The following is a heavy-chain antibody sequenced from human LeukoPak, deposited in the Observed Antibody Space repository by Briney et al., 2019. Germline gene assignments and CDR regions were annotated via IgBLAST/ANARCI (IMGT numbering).Heavy chain of an antibody. CDR1: GFTFSSYA. V-gene: IGHV3-23*01. D-gene: IGHD3-22*01. CDR2: ISGSGGST. CDR3: ARGGIVVVNPYYFDY. Sequence: GGSLRLSCAASGFTFSSYAMSWVRQAPGKGLEWVSAISGSGGSTYYADSVKGRFTISRDNSKDTLYLQMNSLRAEDTAVYYCARGGIVVVNPYYFDYWGQGTLVTVSS. J-gene: IGHJ4*02.